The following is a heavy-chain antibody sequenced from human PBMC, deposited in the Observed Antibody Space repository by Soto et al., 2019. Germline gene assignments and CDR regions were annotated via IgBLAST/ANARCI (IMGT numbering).Heavy chain of an antibody. D-gene: IGHD3-3*01. J-gene: IGHJ4*02. V-gene: IGHV3-23*01. CDR2: ISSSGDNT. CDR3: AKDSPEDFWIDYYPVDC. Sequence: EVQLLESGGGFVQPGESLRLSCAASGFTFNIYAMSWVRQAPGKGLEWVSVISSSGDNTSYADSVRGRFSISRDNSKKTLYLQMNSLRAVDTALYYCAKDSPEDFWIDYYPVDCWGQGTLVTVSS. CDR1: GFTFNIYA.